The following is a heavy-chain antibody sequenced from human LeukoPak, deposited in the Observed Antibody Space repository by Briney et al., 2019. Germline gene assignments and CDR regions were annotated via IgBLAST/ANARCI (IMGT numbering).Heavy chain of an antibody. V-gene: IGHV4-59*01. Sequence: SETLSLTCAVSGVSISSYYWGWIRQPPGKGLEWIGYIYYTGSTNSNPSLKSRVTMSVDTSKNQFSLKLSSVTAADTAIYYCARDGTTAGNYYDYWGQGTLVTVSS. J-gene: IGHJ4*02. D-gene: IGHD6-13*01. CDR2: IYYTGST. CDR3: ARDGTTAGNYYDY. CDR1: GVSISSYY.